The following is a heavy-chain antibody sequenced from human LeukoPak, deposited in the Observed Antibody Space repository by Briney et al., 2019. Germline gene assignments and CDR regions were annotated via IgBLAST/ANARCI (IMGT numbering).Heavy chain of an antibody. Sequence: SVKVSCKASGGTFSSYAISWVRQAPGQGLEWMGGIIPIFGTANYAQKFQGRVTITADESTSTAYMGLSSLRSEDTAVYYCARAFGRSGYEADYYYYMDVWGKGTTVTVSS. CDR3: ARAFGRSGYEADYYYYMDV. J-gene: IGHJ6*03. D-gene: IGHD3-3*01. CDR2: IIPIFGTA. CDR1: GGTFSSYA. V-gene: IGHV1-69*13.